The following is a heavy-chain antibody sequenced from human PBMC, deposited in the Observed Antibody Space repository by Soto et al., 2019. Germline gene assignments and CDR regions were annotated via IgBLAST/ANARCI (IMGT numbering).Heavy chain of an antibody. CDR2: ISPNSGNT. J-gene: IGHJ6*02. V-gene: IGHV1-18*01. D-gene: IGHD3-22*01. CDR1: GYTFTRNG. Sequence: QVHLVQSGAEVKKPGASVNVSCKTSGYTFTRNGISWVRQAPGQGLEWMGWISPNSGNTRYAQKLQDRVIMTTDTSTSTAYMELRSLRSDDTAVYYCVKDRDSNRWPSRDVWGPGTTVTVSS. CDR3: VKDRDSNRWPSRDV.